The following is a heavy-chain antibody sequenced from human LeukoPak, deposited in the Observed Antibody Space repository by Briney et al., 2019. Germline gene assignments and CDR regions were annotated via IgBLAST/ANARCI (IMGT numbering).Heavy chain of an antibody. J-gene: IGHJ3*02. CDR3: ARDLSLPSGSSGSVDAFDI. V-gene: IGHV3-23*01. CDR1: GFSFRSYA. CDR2: ISDNGYST. D-gene: IGHD6-19*01. Sequence: QSGGSLRLSCAASGFSFRSYAMTWVRQAPGTGLEWVATISDNGYSTYYADSLKGRFAISRDYSKNTLYLQMNSLRAEDTAVYYCARDLSLPSGSSGSVDAFDIWGQGTMVTVSS.